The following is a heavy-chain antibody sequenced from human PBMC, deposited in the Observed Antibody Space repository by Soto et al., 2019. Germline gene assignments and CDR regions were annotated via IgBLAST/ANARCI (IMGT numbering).Heavy chain of an antibody. CDR1: GGSISGGGYY. CDR3: ASYQQSYAFDI. Sequence: PWETLSLTCTVSGGSISGGGYYWRWIRQHPGKGLEWIGYIFYSGSTYYNPSLKSRVTISVDTSKNQCSLKLSSVTAADTAVYYCASYQQSYAFDIWGQGTMVT. J-gene: IGHJ3*02. V-gene: IGHV4-31*03. D-gene: IGHD2-2*01. CDR2: IFYSGST.